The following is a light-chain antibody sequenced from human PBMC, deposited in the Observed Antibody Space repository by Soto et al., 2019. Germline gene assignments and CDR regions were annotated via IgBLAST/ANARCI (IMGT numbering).Light chain of an antibody. J-gene: IGKJ5*01. CDR1: QSISSY. CDR2: AAS. Sequence: QSPFSLSSSLGERVTITFRASQSISSYLNWYQQKPGKAPKLLIYAASSLQSGVPSRFSGSGSGTDFTLTISSLQPEDFATYYYQQSYSTPLTFGHGTRLEIK. V-gene: IGKV1-39*01. CDR3: QQSYSTPLT.